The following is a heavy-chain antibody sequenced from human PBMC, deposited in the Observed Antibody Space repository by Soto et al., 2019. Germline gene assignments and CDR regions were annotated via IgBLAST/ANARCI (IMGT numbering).Heavy chain of an antibody. CDR2: IWYDGSLQ. V-gene: IGHV3-33*03. Sequence: QVQMVESGGGVVQPGRSLRLSCAASGFSFENYGMHWVRQAPGRGLEWVAIIWYDGSLQYYAAAVKGRFTISRDTSKHTVYLQMDRLRVEDTAIYYCVKDLGYSLFAMGGGMDVWGRGTTVTVSS. CDR3: VKDLGYSLFAMGGGMDV. D-gene: IGHD3-3*02. J-gene: IGHJ6*02. CDR1: GFSFENYG.